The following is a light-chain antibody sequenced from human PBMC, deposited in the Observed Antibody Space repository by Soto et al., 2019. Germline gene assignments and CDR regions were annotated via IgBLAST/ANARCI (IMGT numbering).Light chain of an antibody. CDR2: EVR. CDR1: NRDVGSYNL. Sequence: QSALTQPASVSGSPGQSITIACTGTNRDVGSYNLVSWYQQRPGEAPKLIISEVRNRPSGISYRFSGSKSGNTASLTISELQAEDEADYYCTSFTTISTWVFGGGTKLTVL. CDR3: TSFTTISTWV. V-gene: IGLV2-14*01. J-gene: IGLJ3*02.